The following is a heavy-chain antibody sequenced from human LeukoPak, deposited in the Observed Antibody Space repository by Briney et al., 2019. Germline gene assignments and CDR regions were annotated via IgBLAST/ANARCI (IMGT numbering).Heavy chain of an antibody. V-gene: IGHV3-74*01. D-gene: IGHD5/OR15-5a*01. CDR1: GLTFSDFW. CDR3: ARDPESSAFDL. Sequence: GGSLRLSCAASGLTFSDFWMHWVRQPPGKGLVWVALVKGDGRTTIYADSVKGRSTISRDNAGESLYLEINSLRADDTAVYYCARDPESSAFDLWGQGALVTVSS. J-gene: IGHJ4*02. CDR2: VKGDGRTT.